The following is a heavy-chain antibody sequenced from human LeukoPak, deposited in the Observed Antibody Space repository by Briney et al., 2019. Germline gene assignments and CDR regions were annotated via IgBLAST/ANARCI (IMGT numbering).Heavy chain of an antibody. D-gene: IGHD1-26*01. CDR1: GYTFTGYY. Sequence: GASVKVSCKASGYTFTGYYMHWVRQAPGQGLEWMGWINPNSGGTNYAQKFQGRVTMTRDTSISTAYMELSRLRSDDTAVYYCARDGYSGSYGLGYWGQGTLATVSS. J-gene: IGHJ4*02. V-gene: IGHV1-2*02. CDR3: ARDGYSGSYGLGY. CDR2: INPNSGGT.